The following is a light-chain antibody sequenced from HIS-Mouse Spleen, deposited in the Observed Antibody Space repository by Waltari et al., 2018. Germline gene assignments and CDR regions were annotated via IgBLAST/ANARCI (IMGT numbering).Light chain of an antibody. Sequence: QSALTQPASVSGSLGQSITISCTGPSSAVGGYNYLSWYQQHPGKAPKLMIYDVSNRPSGVSNRFSGSKSGNTASLTISGLQAEDEADYYCSSYTSSSTVVFGGGTKLTVL. J-gene: IGLJ2*01. CDR3: SSYTSSSTVV. V-gene: IGLV2-14*03. CDR1: SSAVGGYNY. CDR2: DVS.